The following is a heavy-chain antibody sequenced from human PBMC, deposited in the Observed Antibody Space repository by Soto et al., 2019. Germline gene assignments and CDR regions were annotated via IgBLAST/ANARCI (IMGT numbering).Heavy chain of an antibody. J-gene: IGHJ4*02. D-gene: IGHD1-1*01. CDR1: GFSFSTHT. Sequence: RRRSCAASGFSFSTHTMSWVRQAPGKGLEWVSSVSGSGSSTYYADSVRGRFTISRDNSKNILYLQMSSLRVEDTAVYFCVRLWTWGQGTLVTVSS. CDR2: VSGSGSST. CDR3: VRLWT. V-gene: IGHV3-23*01.